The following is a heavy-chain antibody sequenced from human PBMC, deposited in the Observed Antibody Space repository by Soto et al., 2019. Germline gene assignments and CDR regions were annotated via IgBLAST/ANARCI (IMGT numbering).Heavy chain of an antibody. CDR2: IYYSGST. CDR1: GGSISSYY. CDR3: AREPDRSSYYRSTNAFDI. Sequence: QVQLQESGPGLVKPSETLSLTCTVSGGSISSYYWSWIRQPPGKGLEWIGYIYYSGSTNYNPSLSSRVTISLDTSKNQFSLKLSSVTAADTAVYYCAREPDRSSYYRSTNAFDIWGQGTMVTVSS. D-gene: IGHD3-22*01. J-gene: IGHJ3*02. V-gene: IGHV4-59*01.